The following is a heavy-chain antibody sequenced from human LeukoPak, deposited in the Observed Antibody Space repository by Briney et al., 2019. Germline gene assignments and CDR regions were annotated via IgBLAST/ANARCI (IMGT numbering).Heavy chain of an antibody. CDR2: IYPDGSDT. D-gene: IGHD6-13*01. V-gene: IGHV5-51*01. CDR1: GYSFTSYW. Sequence: GESLKISCKGSGYSFTSYWIGWVRQMPGKGLEWMGIIYPDGSDTRYSPPFQGQVIISVDKSISTAYLQWSSLKASDTAIYYCAKSVSNSWIGDFDYWGQGTLVTVSS. J-gene: IGHJ4*02. CDR3: AKSVSNSWIGDFDY.